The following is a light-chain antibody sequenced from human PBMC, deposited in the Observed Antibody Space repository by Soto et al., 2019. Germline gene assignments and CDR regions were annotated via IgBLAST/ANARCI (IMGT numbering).Light chain of an antibody. CDR3: QSYDSSLSGDVV. CDR2: GNS. CDR1: SSNIGAGYD. J-gene: IGLJ2*01. V-gene: IGLV1-40*01. Sequence: QSVLTQPPSVSGAPGQRVTISCTGSSSNIGAGYDVPWYQQLPGTAPKLLIYGNSNRPSGVPDRFSGSKSGTSASLAITGLQAEDEAEYYCQSYDSSLSGDVVFGGGTKLTVL.